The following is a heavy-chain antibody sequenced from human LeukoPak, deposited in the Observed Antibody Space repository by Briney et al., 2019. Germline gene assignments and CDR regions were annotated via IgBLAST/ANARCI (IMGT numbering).Heavy chain of an antibody. V-gene: IGHV3-7*03. CDR2: IKQDGREK. CDR3: ARGAGAIDD. Sequence: HPGGSLRLSRAVSGFTFSSFWMTWVRQAPGKGLEWVANIKQDGREKYYVDSVKGRFTISRGNAKNSLYLEMNSLRVEDTAVYHCARGAGAIDDWGQGILVIVSS. J-gene: IGHJ4*02. CDR1: GFTFSSFW. D-gene: IGHD3-10*01.